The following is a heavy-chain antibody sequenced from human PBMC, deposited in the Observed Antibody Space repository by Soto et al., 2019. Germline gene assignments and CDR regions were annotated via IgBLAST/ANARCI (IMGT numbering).Heavy chain of an antibody. CDR1: GGSISSSSYY. Sequence: KASETLSLTCTVSGGSISSSSYYWGWIRQPPGKGLEWIGSIYYSGSTYYNPSLKSLVTISVDTSKNQFSLKLSSVTAADTAVYYCARSGLELRSFWPNYFDYWGQGTLVTVSS. CDR3: ARSGLELRSFWPNYFDY. D-gene: IGHD1-7*01. V-gene: IGHV4-39*01. CDR2: IYYSGST. J-gene: IGHJ4*02.